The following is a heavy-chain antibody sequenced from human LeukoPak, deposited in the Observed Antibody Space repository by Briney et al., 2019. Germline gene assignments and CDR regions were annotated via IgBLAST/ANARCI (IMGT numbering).Heavy chain of an antibody. CDR1: GFTFSSYG. V-gene: IGHV3-74*01. Sequence: GGSLRLSCAASGFTFSSYGMHWVRPAPGKGLIWISRINTDGSSTTYADSVKGRFTVTRDNAKNTLYLQMNSLRAEDTAVYCCARSGGSNQPYDYWGQGILVTVSS. J-gene: IGHJ4*02. CDR3: ARSGGSNQPYDY. CDR2: INTDGSST. D-gene: IGHD1-26*01.